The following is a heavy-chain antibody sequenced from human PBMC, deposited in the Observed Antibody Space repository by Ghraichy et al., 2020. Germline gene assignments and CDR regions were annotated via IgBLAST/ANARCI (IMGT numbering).Heavy chain of an antibody. J-gene: IGHJ4*02. CDR2: INHSGST. D-gene: IGHD3-10*01. V-gene: IGHV4-34*01. Sequence: ETLSLTCAVYGGSFSGYYWSWIRQPPGKGLEWIGEINHSGSTNYNPSLKSRVTISVDTSKNQFSLKLSSVTAADTAVYYCARGSNMVQVVIITWELDYWGQGTLFTVSS. CDR3: ARGSNMVQVVIITWELDY. CDR1: GGSFSGYY.